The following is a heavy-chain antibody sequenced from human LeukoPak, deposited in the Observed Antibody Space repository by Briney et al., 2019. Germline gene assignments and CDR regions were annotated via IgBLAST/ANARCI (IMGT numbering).Heavy chain of an antibody. Sequence: GGSLRLSCAASGFTFSSYSMNWVRQAPGKGLEWVSYISSSSSTTYYADSVKGRFTISRDNSKNTLYLQMNSLRAEDTAVYYCAKGDHVRYSSSWSNFDYWGQRTLVTVSS. D-gene: IGHD6-13*01. CDR1: GFTFSSYS. CDR2: ISSSSSTT. V-gene: IGHV3-48*01. CDR3: AKGDHVRYSSSWSNFDY. J-gene: IGHJ4*02.